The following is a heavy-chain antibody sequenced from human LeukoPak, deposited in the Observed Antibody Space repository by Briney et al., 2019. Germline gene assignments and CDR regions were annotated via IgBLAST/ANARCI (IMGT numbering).Heavy chain of an antibody. J-gene: IGHJ4*02. D-gene: IGHD2-2*01. V-gene: IGHV4-39*07. CDR2: IYHSGST. Sequence: SETLSLTCTVSGVSISSSSYYWGWIRQPPGKGLEWIGEIYHSGSTNYNPSLKSRVTISVDKSKNQFSLKLSSVTAEDTAVYYCATILSVVPAAMRGTETHYYFDYWGQGTLVTVSS. CDR3: ATILSVVPAAMRGTETHYYFDY. CDR1: GVSISSSSYY.